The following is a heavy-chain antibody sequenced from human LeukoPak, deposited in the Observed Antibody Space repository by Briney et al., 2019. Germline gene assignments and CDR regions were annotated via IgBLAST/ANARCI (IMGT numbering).Heavy chain of an antibody. Sequence: GGSLRLSCSASGFTFSAYAMYWVRQAPGKGLEYVSEISNNGGSSFYADSVKGRFTISRDNSKNTLYLQMSSLRAEDTAVYYCVKITSVTGGDCWGQGTRLTVSS. CDR2: ISNNGGSS. D-gene: IGHD1-1*01. J-gene: IGHJ4*02. CDR3: VKITSVTGGDC. CDR1: GFTFSAYA. V-gene: IGHV3-64D*09.